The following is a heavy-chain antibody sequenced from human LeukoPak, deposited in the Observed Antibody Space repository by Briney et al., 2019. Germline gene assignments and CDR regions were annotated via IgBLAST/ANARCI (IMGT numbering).Heavy chain of an antibody. V-gene: IGHV6-1*01. CDR2: TYYKSKWFN. Sequence: SQTLSLTCAISGDSVSSNSVAWNWIRQSPSRGLEWLGRTYYKSKWFNNYALPVKSRITINPDTSKNQFSLQLNSVTPEDTALYYCARGDQAFDIWGQGTLVTVSS. CDR1: GDSVSSNSVA. J-gene: IGHJ3*02. CDR3: ARGDQAFDI.